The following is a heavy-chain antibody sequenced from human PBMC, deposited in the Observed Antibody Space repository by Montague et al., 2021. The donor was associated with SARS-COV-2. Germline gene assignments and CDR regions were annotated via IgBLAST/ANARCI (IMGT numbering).Heavy chain of an antibody. Sequence: PALVKPTQTVTLTCTFSGFSLKTPGMCVSWIRQPPGEALEWLARIDWDGDKDFSTSLKTRLTVSRDTSKNQVVLTMTNMDPGDTATYYCARTSPYSGSYKEFDYWGQGVLVTVSS. CDR2: IDWDGDK. J-gene: IGHJ4*02. V-gene: IGHV2-70*11. D-gene: IGHD1-26*01. CDR1: GFSLKTPGMC. CDR3: ARTSPYSGSYKEFDY.